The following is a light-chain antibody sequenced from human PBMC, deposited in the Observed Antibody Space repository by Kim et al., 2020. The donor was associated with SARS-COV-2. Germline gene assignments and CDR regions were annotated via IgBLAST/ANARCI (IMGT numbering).Light chain of an antibody. CDR1: KLGDKY. CDR3: QAWDSSTGV. CDR2: QDS. V-gene: IGLV3-1*01. Sequence: VSPGQTASITCSGDKLGDKYACWYQQKPGQSPVLVIYQDSKRPSGIPERFSGSNSGNTATLTISGTQAMVEADYYCQAWDSSTGVFGGGTQLTVL. J-gene: IGLJ3*02.